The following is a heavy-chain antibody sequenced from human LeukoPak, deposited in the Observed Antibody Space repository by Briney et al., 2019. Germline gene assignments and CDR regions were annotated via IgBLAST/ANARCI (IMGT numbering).Heavy chain of an antibody. CDR1: GGSFSGYY. CDR2: INHSGST. CDR3: ARGRVYDFWSGYHRFFDY. Sequence: PSETLSLTCAVYGGSFSGYYWSWIRQPPGKGLEWIGEINHSGSTNYNPSLKSRVTISVDTSKNQFSLKLSSVTAADTAVYYCARGRVYDFWSGYHRFFDYWGQGTLVTVSS. V-gene: IGHV4-34*01. D-gene: IGHD3-3*01. J-gene: IGHJ4*02.